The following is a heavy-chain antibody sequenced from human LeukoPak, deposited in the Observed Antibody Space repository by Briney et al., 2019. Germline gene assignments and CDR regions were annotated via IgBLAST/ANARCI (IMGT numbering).Heavy chain of an antibody. CDR3: VRDGSGSDFSLDY. Sequence: GGSLRLSCVGSGSNFDNCYMSWVRQAPGKGLEWVADIRHDGSDVYNVDSVRGRFTISRDNAKNSVFLQMNSLKDEDTAVYYCVRDGSGSDFSLDYWGQGTLVTVSS. J-gene: IGHJ4*02. V-gene: IGHV3-7*01. CDR1: GSNFDNCY. CDR2: IRHDGSDV. D-gene: IGHD3-10*01.